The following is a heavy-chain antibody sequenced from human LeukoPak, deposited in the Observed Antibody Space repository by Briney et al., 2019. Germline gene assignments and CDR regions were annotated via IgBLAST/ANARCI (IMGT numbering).Heavy chain of an antibody. CDR2: MNGEGTTI. V-gene: IGHV3-74*01. J-gene: IGHJ4*02. D-gene: IGHD1-7*01. CDR3: ATARNFRFEY. Sequence: GGSLRLSCATSGLTFRTTWMHWVRQAPGKGLMWVSRMNGEGTTIDYADSVKGRFTVSRDYAKNTLFLQMSNLRTEDTALYFCATARNFRFEYWGQGSLVIVSA. CDR1: GLTFRTTW.